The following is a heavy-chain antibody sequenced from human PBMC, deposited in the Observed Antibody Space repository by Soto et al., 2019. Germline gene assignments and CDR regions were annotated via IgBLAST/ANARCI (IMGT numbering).Heavy chain of an antibody. J-gene: IGHJ6*01. CDR1: GYTFTGYY. CDR3: ARXQADILTGYSYYYGMDV. D-gene: IGHD3-9*01. CDR2: INPNSGGT. Sequence: GAPVKVSCKASGYTFTGYYMHWVRQAPGQGLEWMGWINPNSGGTNYAQKFQGRVTMTRDTSISTAYMELSRLRSDDTAVYYCARXQADILTGYSYYYGMDVWGQGTTVTVSS. V-gene: IGHV1-2*02.